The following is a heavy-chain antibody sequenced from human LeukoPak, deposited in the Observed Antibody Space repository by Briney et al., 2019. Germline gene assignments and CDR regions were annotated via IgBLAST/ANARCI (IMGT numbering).Heavy chain of an antibody. CDR1: GGTFISYA. CDR3: ASLTRYSGSTDV. J-gene: IGHJ6*04. CDR2: IIPIFGTA. Sequence: SVKVSCKASGGTFISYAIIWVRQAPGQGLEWMGGIIPIFGTANYAQKFQGRVTITTDESTSTAYMELSSLRSEDTAVYYCASLTRYSGSTDVWGKGTTVTVSS. V-gene: IGHV1-69*05. D-gene: IGHD2-21*01.